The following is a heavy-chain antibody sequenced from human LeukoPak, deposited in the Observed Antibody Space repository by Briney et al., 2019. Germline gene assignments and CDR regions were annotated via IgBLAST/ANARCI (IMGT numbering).Heavy chain of an antibody. CDR2: IYYSGST. J-gene: IGHJ6*03. CDR3: ARDYYDSSGYYSYYYYYMDV. V-gene: IGHV4-59*12. D-gene: IGHD3-22*01. Sequence: PSETLSLTCTVSGGSISDYYWSWIRQPPGKGLEWIGYIYYSGSTNYNPSLKSRVTMSVDTSKNQFSLKLSSVTAADTAVYYCARDYYDSSGYYSYYYYYMDVWGKGTTVTVSS. CDR1: GGSISDYY.